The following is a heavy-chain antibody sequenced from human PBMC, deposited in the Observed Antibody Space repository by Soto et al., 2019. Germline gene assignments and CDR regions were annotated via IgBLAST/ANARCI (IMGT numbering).Heavy chain of an antibody. CDR2: IYYDGGT. Sequence: SETLSLTCTVSNGSISTYYWSWIRQPTGKGLEWIGYIYYDGGTTYNSSLKSRVTISTDTSRSQLSLQLTSATPADTAVYYCARVLPGIAAAYDAFDVWGQGTMVTVSS. V-gene: IGHV4-59*01. CDR3: ARVLPGIAAAYDAFDV. D-gene: IGHD6-13*01. J-gene: IGHJ3*01. CDR1: NGSISTYY.